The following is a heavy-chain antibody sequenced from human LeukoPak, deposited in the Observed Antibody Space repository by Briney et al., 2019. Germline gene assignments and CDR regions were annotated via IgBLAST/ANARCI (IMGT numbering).Heavy chain of an antibody. D-gene: IGHD1-1*01. CDR3: ARDTSYNWNDATFFDY. V-gene: IGHV3-33*01. J-gene: IGHJ4*02. CDR1: GFTFSSYG. CDR2: IWYDGSNK. Sequence: GGSLRLSCAASGFTFSSYGMHWVRQAPGKGLEWVAVIWYDGSNKYYADSVKGRFTISRDNAKNSLYLQMNSLRAEDTAVYYCARDTSYNWNDATFFDYWGQGTLVTVSS.